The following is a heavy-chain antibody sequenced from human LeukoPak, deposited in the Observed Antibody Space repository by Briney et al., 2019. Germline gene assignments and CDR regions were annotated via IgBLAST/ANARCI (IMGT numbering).Heavy chain of an antibody. CDR2: ISGSSRTT. Sequence: PGGSLRLSCAASGFTFSDFDLNWVRQAPGKGLEWGSYISGSSRTTYYTDSVKGRFTISRDNAKNSLYLQMNSLRAEDTAVYYCARPTTSGLYSHWGQGTMVTVSS. J-gene: IGHJ3*01. D-gene: IGHD6-19*01. V-gene: IGHV3-48*01. CDR3: ARPTTSGLYSH. CDR1: GFTFSDFD.